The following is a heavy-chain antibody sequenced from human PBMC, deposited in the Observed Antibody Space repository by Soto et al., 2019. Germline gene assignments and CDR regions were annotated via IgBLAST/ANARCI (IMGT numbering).Heavy chain of an antibody. V-gene: IGHV5-51*01. CDR2: IYPGDSDT. J-gene: IGHJ4*02. CDR3: ARRGYSYGASDY. D-gene: IGHD5-18*01. CDR1: GYSFTSFW. Sequence: PGESLKISCKTSGYSFTSFWIGWVRQMPGKGLEWMGIIYPGDSDTRYSPSFQGQVTISADKSITTAFLHWSSLKASDTAIYYCARRGYSYGASDYWGQGTLVTVSS.